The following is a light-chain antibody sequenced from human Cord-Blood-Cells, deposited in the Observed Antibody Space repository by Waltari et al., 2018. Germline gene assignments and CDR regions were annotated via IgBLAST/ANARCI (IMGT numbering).Light chain of an antibody. CDR1: PSVSSY. CDR2: EAS. J-gene: IGKJ1*01. V-gene: IGKV3-11*01. CDR3: QQGSNWPQT. Sequence: EIVLTQSPATLSLSPGERATLSCRASPSVSSYLAWYQQKPGQAPRLLIYEASNRATGSPARFSGSGSGTDFTRNISSLEPEDCAVYYCQQGSNWPQTFGQGTKVEIK.